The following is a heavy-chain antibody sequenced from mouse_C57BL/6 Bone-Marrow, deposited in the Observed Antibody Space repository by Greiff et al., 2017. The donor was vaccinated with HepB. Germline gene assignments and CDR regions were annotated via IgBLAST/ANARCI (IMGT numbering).Heavy chain of an antibody. Sequence: EVKVVESEGGLVQPGSSMKLSCTASGFTFSDYYMAWVRQVPEKGLEWVANINYDGSSTYYLDSLKSRFIISRDNAKNILYLQMSSLKSEDTATYYCARDRGTTVVATPSWYFDVWGTGTTVTVSS. CDR1: GFTFSDYY. CDR3: ARDRGTTVVATPSWYFDV. V-gene: IGHV5-16*01. CDR2: INYDGSST. J-gene: IGHJ1*03. D-gene: IGHD1-1*01.